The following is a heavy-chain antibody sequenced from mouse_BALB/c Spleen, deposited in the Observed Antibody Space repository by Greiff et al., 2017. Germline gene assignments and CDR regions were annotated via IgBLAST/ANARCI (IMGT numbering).Heavy chain of an antibody. V-gene: IGHV1-15*01. Sequence: QVHVKQSGAELVRPGASVTLSCKASGYTFTDYEMHWVKQTPVHGLEWIGAIDPETGGTAYNQKFKGKATLTADKSSSTAYMELRSLTSEDSAVYYCTRSWGRYFDVWGAGTTVTVSS. CDR2: IDPETGGT. CDR3: TRSWGRYFDV. J-gene: IGHJ1*01. CDR1: GYTFTDYE.